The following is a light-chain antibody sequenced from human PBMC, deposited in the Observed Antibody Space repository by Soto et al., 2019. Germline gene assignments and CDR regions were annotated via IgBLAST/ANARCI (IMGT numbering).Light chain of an antibody. V-gene: IGLV2-14*01. CDR2: HVN. Sequence: QSALTQPASVSGSPGQSITISCTGTSSDVGGYNYVSWYQQHPGKAPKIRIYHVNNRPSGVSNRFSGSKSGNTASLTISGLQAEDEADYYCSSYTRSTTYVFGTGTKLTVL. CDR3: SSYTRSTTYV. J-gene: IGLJ1*01. CDR1: SSDVGGYNY.